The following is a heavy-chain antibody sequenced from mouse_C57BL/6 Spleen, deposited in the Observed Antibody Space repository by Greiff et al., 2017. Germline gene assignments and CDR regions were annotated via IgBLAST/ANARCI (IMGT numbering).Heavy chain of an antibody. CDR1: GYTFTDYN. Sequence: EVKLMESGPELVKPGASVKIPCKASGYTFTDYNMDWVKQSHGKSLEWIGDINTNNGGTIYHQNFKGKATLTVDKASSTAYMEIRSLTSEDTAVYYCARDSAGYLYAMDYWGQGTSVTVSS. V-gene: IGHV1-18*01. CDR2: INTNNGGT. CDR3: ARDSAGYLYAMDY. J-gene: IGHJ4*01. D-gene: IGHD3-2*02.